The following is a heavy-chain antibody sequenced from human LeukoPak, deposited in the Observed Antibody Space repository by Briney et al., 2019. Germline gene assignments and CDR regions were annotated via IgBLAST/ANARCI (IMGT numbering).Heavy chain of an antibody. Sequence: GGSLRLSCAASGFTFSSYAMSWVRQAPGKGLEWVSAISGSGGSTYYADSVKGRFTISRDNSESTLYLQMNRLRAEDTALYYCAKVWKGNYYDYWGQGTLVTVSS. CDR3: AKVWKGNYYDY. J-gene: IGHJ4*02. D-gene: IGHD1-1*01. CDR2: ISGSGGST. V-gene: IGHV3-23*01. CDR1: GFTFSSYA.